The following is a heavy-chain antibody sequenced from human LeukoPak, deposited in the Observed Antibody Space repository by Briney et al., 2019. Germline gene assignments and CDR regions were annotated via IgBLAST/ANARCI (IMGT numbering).Heavy chain of an antibody. CDR2: IYHSGST. J-gene: IGHJ3*02. D-gene: IGHD3-22*01. CDR3: ARAGSGYYNDAFDI. CDR1: GGSISSGGYS. V-gene: IGHV4-30-2*01. Sequence: SETLSLTCAISGGSISSGGYSWSWIRQPPGKGLEWIGYIYHSGSTYYNPSLKSRVTISVDRSKNQFSLKLSSVTAADTAVYYCARAGSGYYNDAFDIWGQGTMSPSLQ.